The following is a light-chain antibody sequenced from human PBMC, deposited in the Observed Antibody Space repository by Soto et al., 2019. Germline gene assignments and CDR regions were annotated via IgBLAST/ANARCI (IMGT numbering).Light chain of an antibody. J-gene: IGKJ1*01. CDR2: GAS. CDR3: QQYNNWPPVT. Sequence: EIVLTQSPVTLSLSPGERATLSCRASQSVSSTYLIWYQQKPGRAPRLLIYGASSRATGIPDRFSGSGSGTDSTLTISSLQSEDFAVYYCQQYNNWPPVTFGQGTKVDIK. CDR1: QSVSSTY. V-gene: IGKV3-20*01.